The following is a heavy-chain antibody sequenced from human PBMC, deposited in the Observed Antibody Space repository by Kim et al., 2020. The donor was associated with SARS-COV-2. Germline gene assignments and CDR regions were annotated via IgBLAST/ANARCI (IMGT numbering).Heavy chain of an antibody. Sequence: GGSLRLSCAASGFTFSSYAMSWVRQAPGKGLEWVSAISGSGGSTYYADSVKGRFTISRDNSKNTLYLQMNSLRAEHTAVYYCAKADYGDYYYYGMDVWGQGTTVTVSS. CDR1: GFTFSSYA. D-gene: IGHD4-17*01. J-gene: IGHJ6*02. CDR3: AKADYGDYYYYGMDV. V-gene: IGHV3-23*01. CDR2: ISGSGGST.